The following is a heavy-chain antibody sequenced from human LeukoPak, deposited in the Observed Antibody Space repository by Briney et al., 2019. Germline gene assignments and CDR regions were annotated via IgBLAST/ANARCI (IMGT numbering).Heavy chain of an antibody. CDR3: ARDRSEILAARPFDY. Sequence: ASVKVSCKASGYTFTSYGISWVRQAPGQGLEWMGWISAYNGNTNYAQKLQGRVTMTTDTSTSTAYMELRSLRSDDTAVYYCARDRSEILAARPFDYWGQGTLVTVSS. J-gene: IGHJ4*02. CDR2: ISAYNGNT. D-gene: IGHD6-6*01. CDR1: GYTFTSYG. V-gene: IGHV1-18*01.